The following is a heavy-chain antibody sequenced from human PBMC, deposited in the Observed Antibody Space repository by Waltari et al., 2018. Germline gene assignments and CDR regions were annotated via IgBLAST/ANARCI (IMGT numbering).Heavy chain of an antibody. CDR2: IYYTGST. CDR3: ARVKYSYGWLPIDY. V-gene: IGHV4-59*01. Sequence: QVQLQESGPGLVKPSETLSLTCTVSGGSISSYYWSWIRRPPGKGLEWIGYIYYTGSTNYKPALKSRVTISVDTSKNQFAMKLSSVTAADTAVYYCARVKYSYGWLPIDYWGQGTLVTVSS. CDR1: GGSISSYY. D-gene: IGHD5-18*01. J-gene: IGHJ4*02.